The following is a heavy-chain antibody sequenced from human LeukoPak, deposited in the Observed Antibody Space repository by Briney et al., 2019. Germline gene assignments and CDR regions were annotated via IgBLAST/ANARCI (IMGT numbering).Heavy chain of an antibody. Sequence: PSQTLSLTCTVSGGSISSGSYYWSWIRQPAGKGLELIGRIYTSGSTNYNPSLKSRVTISVDTSKSQFSLKLSSVTAADTAVYYCARLATGTIVGAYFFDYWGQGTLVTVSS. J-gene: IGHJ4*02. V-gene: IGHV4-61*02. CDR1: GGSISSGSYY. D-gene: IGHD1-26*01. CDR3: ARLATGTIVGAYFFDY. CDR2: IYTSGST.